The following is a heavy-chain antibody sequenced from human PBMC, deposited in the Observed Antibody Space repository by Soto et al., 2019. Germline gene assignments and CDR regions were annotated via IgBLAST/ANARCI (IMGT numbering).Heavy chain of an antibody. V-gene: IGHV4-4*02. CDR1: GDSISSSHW. J-gene: IGHJ4*02. CDR2: IFHSGTT. CDR3: ARQLERGGLPEGFEY. D-gene: IGHD1-1*01. Sequence: QVQLQESGPGLVEPSGTLSLTCAVSGDSISSSHWWSWVRQPPGKGLEWIGEIFHSGTTKYNPSLESRVTMSVDKSNNQLSLKLSSVTAADTAVYYCARQLERGGLPEGFEYWGQGTLATVSS.